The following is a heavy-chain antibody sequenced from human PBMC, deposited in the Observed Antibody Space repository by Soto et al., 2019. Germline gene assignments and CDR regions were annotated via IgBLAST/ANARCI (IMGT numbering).Heavy chain of an antibody. Sequence: ASVNVSCKASGYTFTSYDINWVRQATGQGLEWMGWMNPNSGNTGYAQKFQGRVTMTRNTSISTAYMELSSLRSEDTAVYYCARGAVPAALYYYYYYGMDVWGQGTTVTVSS. D-gene: IGHD2-2*01. J-gene: IGHJ6*02. CDR2: MNPNSGNT. CDR3: ARGAVPAALYYYYYYGMDV. CDR1: GYTFTSYD. V-gene: IGHV1-8*01.